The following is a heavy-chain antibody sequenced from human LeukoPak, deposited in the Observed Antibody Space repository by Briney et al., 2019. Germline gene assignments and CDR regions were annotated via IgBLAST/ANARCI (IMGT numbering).Heavy chain of an antibody. Sequence: GGSLRLSCATSGFTFSTYTMHWVRQAPGKGLEWLAVVSYDANNKFYADSVKGRFTISRDNSKNTLYLQMNSLRAEDTAVYYCATDCSSTSCYIRHFDYWGQGTLVTVSS. V-gene: IGHV3-30-3*01. CDR2: VSYDANNK. D-gene: IGHD2-2*02. CDR1: GFTFSTYT. CDR3: ATDCSSTSCYIRHFDY. J-gene: IGHJ4*02.